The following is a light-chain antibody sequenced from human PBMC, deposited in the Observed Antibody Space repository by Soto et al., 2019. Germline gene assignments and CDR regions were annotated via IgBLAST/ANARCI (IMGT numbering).Light chain of an antibody. CDR1: QSVGNN. J-gene: IGKJ4*01. Sequence: EIVLTQSPATLSLSPGERATLSCRASQSVGNNLAWYQQKPGQAPGLLIYEASTRATGIPARFSGSGSGTDFTLTISSLEPEDFAVYYCQQHANSPLTFGGGTKVEIK. V-gene: IGKV3-11*01. CDR2: EAS. CDR3: QQHANSPLT.